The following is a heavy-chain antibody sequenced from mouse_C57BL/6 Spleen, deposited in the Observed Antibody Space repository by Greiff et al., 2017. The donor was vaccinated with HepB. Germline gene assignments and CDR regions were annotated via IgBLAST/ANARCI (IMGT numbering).Heavy chain of an antibody. CDR1: GYTFTSYR. Sequence: VQLQQSGAELAKPGASVKLSCKASGYTFTSYRMHWVKQRPGQGLEWIGYINPSSGYTKYNQKFKDKATLTADKSSSTAYMQLSSLTYEDSAVYYCANSNYDKNYFDYWGQGTTLTVSS. CDR3: ANSNYDKNYFDY. D-gene: IGHD2-5*01. J-gene: IGHJ2*01. CDR2: INPSSGYT. V-gene: IGHV1-7*01.